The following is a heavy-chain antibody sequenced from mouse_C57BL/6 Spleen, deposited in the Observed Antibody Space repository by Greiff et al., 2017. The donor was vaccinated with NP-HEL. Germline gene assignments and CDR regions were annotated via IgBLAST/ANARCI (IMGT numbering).Heavy chain of an antibody. J-gene: IGHJ2*01. D-gene: IGHD2-5*01. CDR1: GYTFTSYW. CDR2: INPSSGYT. V-gene: IGHV1-7*01. CDR3: ARSYYSNRGIFDY. Sequence: VQLQQSGAELAKPGASVKLSCKASGYTFTSYWMHWVKQRPGQGLEWIGYINPSSGYTKYNQKFKDKATLTADKSSSTAYMQLSSLTYEDSAVYYCARSYYSNRGIFDYWGQGTTLTVSS.